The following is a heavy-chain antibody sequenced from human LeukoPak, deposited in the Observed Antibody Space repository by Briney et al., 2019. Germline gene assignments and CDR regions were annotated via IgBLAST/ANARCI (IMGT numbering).Heavy chain of an antibody. Sequence: SETLSLTCTVSGGSISSYYWSWIRQPPGKGLEWIGSIYYSGSTNYNPSLKSRVTISVDTSKNQFSLKLSSVTAADTAVYYCAGGDPYYYYMDVWGKGTTVTVSS. CDR1: GGSISSYY. CDR3: AGGDPYYYYMDV. J-gene: IGHJ6*03. CDR2: IYYSGST. V-gene: IGHV4-59*01.